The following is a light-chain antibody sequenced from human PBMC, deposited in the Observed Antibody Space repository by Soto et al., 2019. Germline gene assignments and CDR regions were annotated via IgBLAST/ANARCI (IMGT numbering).Light chain of an antibody. CDR1: SSDVGGYNY. CDR3: SSYTSSSTV. Sequence: QSVLTQPASVSGSPGQSITISCTGTSSDVGGYNYVSWYQQHPGKAPKLMIYEVSNRPSGVSNRFSGSKSGNTASLTISGLQAEDEAVYYCSSYTSSSTVFGTGTKVTVL. V-gene: IGLV2-14*01. J-gene: IGLJ1*01. CDR2: EVS.